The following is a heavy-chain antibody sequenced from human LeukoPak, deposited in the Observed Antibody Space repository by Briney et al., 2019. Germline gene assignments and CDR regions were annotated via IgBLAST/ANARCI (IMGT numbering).Heavy chain of an antibody. V-gene: IGHV4-59*12. D-gene: IGHD1-7*01. CDR3: ARENSNWNYVFDY. J-gene: IGHJ4*02. CDR2: ISYSGNT. CDR1: GGSISTYY. Sequence: SETLSLTCTVSGGSISTYYWSWIRQPPGKGLEWIGHISYSGNTNYNSSLRSRVTISLDTSRNQFSLRLSSVTAADTALYYCARENSNWNYVFDYWGQGTLVTVSS.